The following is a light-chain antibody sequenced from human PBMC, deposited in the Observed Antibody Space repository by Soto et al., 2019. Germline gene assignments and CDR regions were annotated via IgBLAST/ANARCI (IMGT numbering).Light chain of an antibody. CDR1: QGIHKY. J-gene: IGKJ5*01. CDR3: LQHNFYPPT. CDR2: GAS. Sequence: DIQMTQSPSAMSAFVGDRVTITCRASQGIHKYLAWFQQKPGKVPKRLIYGASNLQSGVPTRFSGSGSGTEFTLTISSLQPGDFATYYCLQHNFYPPTFGQGTRLE. V-gene: IGKV1-17*03.